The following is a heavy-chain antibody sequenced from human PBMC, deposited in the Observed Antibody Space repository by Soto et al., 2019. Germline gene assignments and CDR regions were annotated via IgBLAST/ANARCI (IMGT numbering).Heavy chain of an antibody. D-gene: IGHD2-15*01. V-gene: IGHV1-69*06. Sequence: SVKVSCKASGGTFSSYAISWVRQAPGQGLEWMGGIIPIFGTANYAQKFQGRVTITAAKSTSTAYMELSSLRSEDTAVYYCARRGSWNYYYYYGMDVWGQGTTVTVSS. CDR1: GGTFSSYA. CDR2: IIPIFGTA. J-gene: IGHJ6*02. CDR3: ARRGSWNYYYYYGMDV.